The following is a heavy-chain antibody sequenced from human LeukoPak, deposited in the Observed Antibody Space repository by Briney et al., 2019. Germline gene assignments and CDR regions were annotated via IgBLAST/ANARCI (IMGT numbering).Heavy chain of an antibody. CDR3: ARTYSSGPSDY. V-gene: IGHV3-30*01. D-gene: IGHD6-19*01. CDR1: GFTFSSYA. CDR2: ISYDGSNK. J-gene: IGHJ4*02. Sequence: GGSLRLSCAASGFTFSSYAMHWVRQAPGKGLEGVAVISYDGSNKYYADSVKGRFTISRDNSKNTLYLQMNSLRAEDTAVYYCARTYSSGPSDYWGQGTLVTVSS.